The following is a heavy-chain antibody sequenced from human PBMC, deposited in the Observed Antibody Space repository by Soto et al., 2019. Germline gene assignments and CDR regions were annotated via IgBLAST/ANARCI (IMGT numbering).Heavy chain of an antibody. J-gene: IGHJ6*02. D-gene: IGHD3-16*02. CDR2: VLYDGSNK. CDR1: GFTFSTYG. V-gene: IGHV3-33*01. Sequence: QVQLVQSGGGVVQPGRSLRLSCAASGFTFSTYGMHWVRQAPGKRLEWMAVVLYDGSNKYYADSVKGRFTISRDNSKHTLYLQMNSLRAEDTAVYYCARDLIGTVYGMDVWGQGTTVTVSS. CDR3: ARDLIGTVYGMDV.